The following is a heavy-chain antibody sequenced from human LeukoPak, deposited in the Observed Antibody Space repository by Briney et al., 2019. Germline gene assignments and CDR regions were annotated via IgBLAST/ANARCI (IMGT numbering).Heavy chain of an antibody. Sequence: GESLKISCKGSGYSFTSYWIGWVRQMPGKGLEWMGITYPGDSDTRYSPSFQGQVTISADKSISTAYLQWSSLKASDTAMYYCARGYYDSSGYYLDAFDIWGQGTMVTVSS. V-gene: IGHV5-51*01. CDR2: TYPGDSDT. CDR1: GYSFTSYW. D-gene: IGHD3-22*01. CDR3: ARGYYDSSGYYLDAFDI. J-gene: IGHJ3*02.